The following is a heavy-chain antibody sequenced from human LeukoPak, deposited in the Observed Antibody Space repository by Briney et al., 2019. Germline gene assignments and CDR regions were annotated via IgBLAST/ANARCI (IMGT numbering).Heavy chain of an antibody. D-gene: IGHD3-22*01. Sequence: SETLSLTCTVSGGSISSYYWSWIRQPAGKGLEWIGRIYTSGSTNYNPSLKSRVTMSVDTSKNQFSLKLSSVTAADTAVYYCARDLSYDSSGYYNWFDPWGQGTLVTVSS. CDR2: IYTSGST. V-gene: IGHV4-4*07. CDR3: ARDLSYDSSGYYNWFDP. J-gene: IGHJ5*02. CDR1: GGSISSYY.